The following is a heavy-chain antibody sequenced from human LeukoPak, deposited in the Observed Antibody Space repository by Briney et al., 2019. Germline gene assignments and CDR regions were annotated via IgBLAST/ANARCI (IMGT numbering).Heavy chain of an antibody. CDR1: GFTFSSYW. CDR2: INTDGGST. Sequence: GGSLRLSCAASGFTFSSYWMHWVRQAPGKGLVWVSRINTDGGSTTYADSVKGRFTISRDNAKNTLYLQMNSLRAEDTAVYYCGRGFSIVPAGIPDYWGLGTLVTVSS. CDR3: GRGFSIVPAGIPDY. D-gene: IGHD2-2*02. V-gene: IGHV3-74*01. J-gene: IGHJ4*02.